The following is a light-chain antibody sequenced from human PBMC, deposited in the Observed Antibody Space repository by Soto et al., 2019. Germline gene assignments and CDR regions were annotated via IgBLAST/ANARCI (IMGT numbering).Light chain of an antibody. V-gene: IGKV3-15*01. CDR3: QQYHTWPVT. Sequence: EIVLTQSPGTLSLSPGERATLSCRASQGINRKLAWYQHKAGQAPRLLISGASTGATGIPARFSGSGSGTEFTLTINSLQSEDSAVYYCQQYHTWPVTFGGGTKVDIK. CDR1: QGINRK. J-gene: IGKJ4*01. CDR2: GAS.